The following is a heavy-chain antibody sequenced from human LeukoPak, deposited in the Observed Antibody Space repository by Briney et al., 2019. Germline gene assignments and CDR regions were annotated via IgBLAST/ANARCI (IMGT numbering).Heavy chain of an antibody. CDR2: ISSDGNNK. V-gene: IGHV3-30-3*01. Sequence: GGSLRLSCAASEFTLSSYAMCWVRQAPGKELEWVAIISSDGNNKFYGDSVKGRFTISRDNSKNTLYLQMDSLRTEDTAVYYCARRGYSDNNRALDVWGQGTTVTVSS. CDR3: ARRGYSDNNRALDV. CDR1: EFTLSSYA. J-gene: IGHJ6*02. D-gene: IGHD5-12*01.